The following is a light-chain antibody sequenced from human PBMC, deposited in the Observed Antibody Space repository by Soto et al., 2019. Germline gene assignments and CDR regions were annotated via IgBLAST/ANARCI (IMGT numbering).Light chain of an antibody. J-gene: IGLJ3*02. CDR1: SRDVGGYNY. Sequence: QSVLTQPASVSGSPGQSITISCTGTSRDVGGYNYVSWYQQHPGKAPKLLIYDVSNRPSVVSNRFSGSKSGNTASLTISGLQAEDEADYYCNSYTSSSNLVFGGGTKLTVL. CDR3: NSYTSSSNLV. CDR2: DVS. V-gene: IGLV2-14*01.